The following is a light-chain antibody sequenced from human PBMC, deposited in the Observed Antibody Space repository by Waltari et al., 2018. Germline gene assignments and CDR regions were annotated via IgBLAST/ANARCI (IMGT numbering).Light chain of an antibody. CDR2: AAS. Sequence: DIQMTQSPSSLSASVGDRVTITCRASQTISRYLNWYQQKLGKAPNLLIYAASSLQSGVPSRFSGSGSGRDFTLIISSLQSEDFALYYCQQYNNWPYTFGQGTKLEIK. CDR3: QQYNNWPYT. V-gene: IGKV1-39*01. J-gene: IGKJ2*01. CDR1: QTISRY.